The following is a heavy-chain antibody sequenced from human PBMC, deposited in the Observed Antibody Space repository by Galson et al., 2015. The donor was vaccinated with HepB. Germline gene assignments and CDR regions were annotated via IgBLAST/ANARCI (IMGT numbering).Heavy chain of an antibody. V-gene: IGHV3-30*18. CDR3: AKDQEDYYGDYAFDY. CDR2: ISYDGSNK. CDR1: GFTFSSYG. D-gene: IGHD4-17*01. Sequence: SLRLSCAASGFTFSSYGMHWVRQAPGKGLEWVAVISYDGSNKYYADSVKGRFTISRDNSKNTLYLQMNSLRAEDTAVHYCAKDQEDYYGDYAFDYWGQGTLVTVSS. J-gene: IGHJ4*02.